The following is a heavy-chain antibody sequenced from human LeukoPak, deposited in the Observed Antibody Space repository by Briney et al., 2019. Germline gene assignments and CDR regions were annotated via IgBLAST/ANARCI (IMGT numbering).Heavy chain of an antibody. Sequence: SETLSLTCSVSGASISSYYWSWIRQPPGKGLEWIACIYYTGSTNYNPSLKSRVTISLDTSKNQFSLMVNSVTTTDTAVYYCARKRGYYGSGSFDYWGQGNPVTVSS. V-gene: IGHV4-59*01. CDR1: GASISSYY. CDR2: IYYTGST. D-gene: IGHD3-10*01. J-gene: IGHJ4*02. CDR3: ARKRGYYGSGSFDY.